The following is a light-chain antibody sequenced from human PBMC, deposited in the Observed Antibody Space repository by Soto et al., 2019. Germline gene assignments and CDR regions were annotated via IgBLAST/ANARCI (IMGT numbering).Light chain of an antibody. CDR2: DAS. J-gene: IGKJ1*01. V-gene: IGKV3-11*01. CDR1: QSVGSF. CDR3: QLRRT. Sequence: EIVLTQSPGTLSLSPGERATLSCRASQSVGSFLAWYQQKPGQAPRLLIYDASNRATGIPARFSGSGSGTDFTLTISSLEPEDFAVYYCQLRRTFGQGTKVDIK.